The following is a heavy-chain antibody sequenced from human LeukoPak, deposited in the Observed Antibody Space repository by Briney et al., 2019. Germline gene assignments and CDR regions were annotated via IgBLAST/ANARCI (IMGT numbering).Heavy chain of an antibody. CDR3: ARGKVDFWSGFAFDI. CDR2: ISSSGSTI. D-gene: IGHD3-3*01. V-gene: IGHV3-11*04. CDR1: GFTFGDYY. Sequence: KPGGSLRLSCAASGFTFGDYYMSWIRQAPGKGLEWVSYISSSGSTIYYADSVKGRFTISRDNAKSSLYLQMNSLRAEDTAVYYCARGKVDFWSGFAFDIWGQGTMVTVSS. J-gene: IGHJ3*02.